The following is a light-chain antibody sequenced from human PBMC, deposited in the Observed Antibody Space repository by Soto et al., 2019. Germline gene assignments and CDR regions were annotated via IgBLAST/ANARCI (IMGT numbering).Light chain of an antibody. CDR1: QSVSSGY. V-gene: IGKV3-20*01. CDR2: GAS. CDR3: QQYDRSPFT. J-gene: IGKJ3*01. Sequence: EIVLTQSPGTLSLSPGERATLSCRASQSVSSGYLAWYQQKPGQAPRLLIYGASSRATGIPGRFSGSGSGTDFTLTISRLEPEDFAVYYCQQYDRSPFTFGPGTKVDIK.